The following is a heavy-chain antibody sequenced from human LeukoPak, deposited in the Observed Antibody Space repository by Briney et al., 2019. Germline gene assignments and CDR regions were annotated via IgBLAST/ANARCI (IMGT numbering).Heavy chain of an antibody. CDR1: GYTFTSYY. V-gene: IGHV1-46*01. D-gene: IGHD6-19*01. Sequence: ASVKVSCKASGYTFTSYYMHWVRQAPGQGLEWMGIINPSGGSTSYAQKFQGRVTMTRDMSTSTVYMELSSLRSEDTAMYYCATLAPTRYSSGWYLSRFDCWGQGTLVTVSS. CDR2: INPSGGST. CDR3: ATLAPTRYSSGWYLSRFDC. J-gene: IGHJ4*02.